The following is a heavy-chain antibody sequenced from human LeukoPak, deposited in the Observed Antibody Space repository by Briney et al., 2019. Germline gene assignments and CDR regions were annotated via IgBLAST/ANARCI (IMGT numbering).Heavy chain of an antibody. J-gene: IGHJ5*02. CDR1: GYTFTSYY. V-gene: IGHV1-46*01. CDR2: INPSGGST. Sequence: GASVTVSCKASGYTFTSYYMHWVRQAPGQGLEWMGIINPSGGSTSYAQKFQGRVTMTRDTSTSTVYMELSSLRSEDTAVYYCTRGAYYDFWSGYYCSYGCWFDPWGQGTLVTVSS. CDR3: TRGAYYDFWSGYYCSYGCWFDP. D-gene: IGHD3-3*01.